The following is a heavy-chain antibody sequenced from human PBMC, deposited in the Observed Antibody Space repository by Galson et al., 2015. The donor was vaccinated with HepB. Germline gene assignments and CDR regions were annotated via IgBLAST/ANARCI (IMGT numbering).Heavy chain of an antibody. CDR3: ARVIRYYYDSSGYPHDAFDI. D-gene: IGHD3-22*01. CDR1: GFTFSSYW. Sequence: SLRLSCAASGFTFSSYWMHWVRQAPGKGLVWVSRINSDGSSTSYADSVKGRFTISRDNAKNTLYLQMNSLRAEDTAVYYCARVIRYYYDSSGYPHDAFDIWGQGTMVTVSS. J-gene: IGHJ3*02. CDR2: INSDGSST. V-gene: IGHV3-74*01.